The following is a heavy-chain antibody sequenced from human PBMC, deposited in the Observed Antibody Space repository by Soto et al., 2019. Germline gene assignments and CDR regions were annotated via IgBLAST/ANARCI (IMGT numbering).Heavy chain of an antibody. CDR2: INHSGST. CDR3: ARDSKPYYYGSGSPIYYYYGMDV. V-gene: IGHV4-34*01. Sequence: PSETLSLTCAVYGGSFSGYYWSWIRQPPGKGLEWIGEINHSGSTNYNPSLKSRVTISVDTSKNQFSLKLSSVTAADTAVYYCARDSKPYYYGSGSPIYYYYGMDVWGQGTTVTVSS. J-gene: IGHJ6*02. CDR1: GGSFSGYY. D-gene: IGHD3-10*01.